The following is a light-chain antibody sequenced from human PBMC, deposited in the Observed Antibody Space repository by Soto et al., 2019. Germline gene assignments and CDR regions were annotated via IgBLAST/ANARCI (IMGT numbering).Light chain of an antibody. J-gene: IGKJ2*01. CDR3: QPANICPYT. CDR2: GAS. Sequence: DIQMTQSPSSVSASVGDRVTINCLAIQAIGSWLAWYQQKPVKAPRLLIYGASSLQSGVPSRFSGRGSGTEFALTISGLQPEDFATYYCQPANICPYTFGQGTKLEI. CDR1: QAIGSW. V-gene: IGKV1-12*01.